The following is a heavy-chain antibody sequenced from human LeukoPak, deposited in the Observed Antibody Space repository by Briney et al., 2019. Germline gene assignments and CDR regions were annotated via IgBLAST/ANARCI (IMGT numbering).Heavy chain of an antibody. D-gene: IGHD4-23*01. J-gene: IGHJ4*02. Sequence: GGSLRLSCAASGLTVGSNSMSWVRRSPGKGLVWVSVIYSGGSTYYADSVNGRFTISRDNSKNTLYLQMNSLRAEDTAVYYCARLGNSGYYFDYWGQGTLVTVSS. CDR1: GLTVGSNS. V-gene: IGHV3-53*01. CDR3: ARLGNSGYYFDY. CDR2: IYSGGST.